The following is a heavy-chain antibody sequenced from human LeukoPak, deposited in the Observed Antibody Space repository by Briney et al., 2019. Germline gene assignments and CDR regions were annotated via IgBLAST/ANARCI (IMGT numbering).Heavy chain of an antibody. CDR1: GGSISSYY. V-gene: IGHV4-59*08. J-gene: IGHJ4*02. CDR2: IYYSGST. D-gene: IGHD4-23*01. Sequence: PSETLSLTCTVSGGSISSYYWSWIRQPPGKGLEWIGYIYYSGSTNYNLSLKSRVTISVDTSKNQFSLKLSSVTAADTAVYYCARRQTTVVSQHFDFWGQGTLVTVSS. CDR3: ARRQTTVVSQHFDF.